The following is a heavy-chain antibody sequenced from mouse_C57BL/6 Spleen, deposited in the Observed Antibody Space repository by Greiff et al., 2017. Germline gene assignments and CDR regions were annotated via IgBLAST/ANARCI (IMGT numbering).Heavy chain of an antibody. CDR2: IDPEDGDT. Sequence: EVQVVESGAELVKPGASVKLSCTASGFNIKDYYMHWVKQRPEQGLEWIGWIDPEDGDTKYAPKFPGKATITADTSSNTAYLQLSSLTSEDTAVYYCAREYYDYALYAMGYWGQGTSVTVSS. V-gene: IGHV14-2*01. CDR3: AREYYDYALYAMGY. J-gene: IGHJ4*01. D-gene: IGHD2-4*01. CDR1: GFNIKDYY.